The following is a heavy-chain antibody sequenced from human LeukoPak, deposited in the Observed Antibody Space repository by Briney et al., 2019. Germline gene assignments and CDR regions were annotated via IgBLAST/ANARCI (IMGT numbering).Heavy chain of an antibody. D-gene: IGHD1-26*01. V-gene: IGHV5-51*01. CDR2: IYPGDSDA. Sequence: GEFLKIFCKGSGYSFTNHWIGWVRQMPGKGLKWMGIIYPGDSDARYSPSFRGQVTISADKSISTAYLQWSSLKASDTAMYYCARRRDLYSGSYYPFDYWGQGTLVTVSS. CDR1: GYSFTNHW. CDR3: ARRRDLYSGSYYPFDY. J-gene: IGHJ4*02.